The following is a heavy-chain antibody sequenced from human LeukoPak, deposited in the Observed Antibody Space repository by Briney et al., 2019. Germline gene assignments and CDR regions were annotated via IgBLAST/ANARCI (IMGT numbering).Heavy chain of an antibody. CDR1: GSTSSGNV. J-gene: IGHJ4*02. CDR3: ARGSSWYRSGYYFDY. V-gene: IGHV3-30-3*01. Sequence: GGSLRFSCQPPGSTSSGNVRHGAARAQGKGLGWGAVISYDGSNKYYADSVKGRFTISRDNSKNTLYLQMNSLRAEDTAVYYCARGSSWYRSGYYFDYWGQGTLVTVSS. CDR2: ISYDGSNK. D-gene: IGHD6-13*01.